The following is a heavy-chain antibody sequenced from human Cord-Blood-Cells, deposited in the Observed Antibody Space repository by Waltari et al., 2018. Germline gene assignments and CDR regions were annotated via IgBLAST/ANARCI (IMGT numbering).Heavy chain of an antibody. CDR3: ASFPYCSSTSCYDY. Sequence: QVQLQQWGAGLLKPSETLSLTCAVYGGSFSGYYWSWIRQPPGKGLEWIGEINHSGRTNYNPSLKSRVTISVDTSKIQFSLKLSSVTAADTAVYYCASFPYCSSTSCYDYWGQGTLVTVSS. J-gene: IGHJ4*02. CDR1: GGSFSGYY. V-gene: IGHV4-34*01. CDR2: INHSGRT. D-gene: IGHD2-2*01.